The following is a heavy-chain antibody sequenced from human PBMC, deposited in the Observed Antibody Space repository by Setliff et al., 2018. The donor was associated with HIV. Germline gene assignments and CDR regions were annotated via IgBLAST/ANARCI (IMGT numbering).Heavy chain of an antibody. CDR1: GGSISSDY. CDR2: VYNSGST. Sequence: SETLSLTCTVSGGSISSDYWNWVRQPAGKGLEWIGRVYNSGSTNYNPSLKSRVTMSVDTSKNQFSLKLSSVTAADTAVYFCARTFGDLKHYNYYYTIDVLGQGTTVTVSS. J-gene: IGHJ6*02. D-gene: IGHD3-10*01. V-gene: IGHV4-4*07. CDR3: ARTFGDLKHYNYYYTIDV.